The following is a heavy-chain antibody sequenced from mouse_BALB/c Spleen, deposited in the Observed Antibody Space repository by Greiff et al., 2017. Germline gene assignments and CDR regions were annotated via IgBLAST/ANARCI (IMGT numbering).Heavy chain of an antibody. CDR1: GYSITSDYA. J-gene: IGHJ3*01. V-gene: IGHV3-2*02. CDR3: ATNYCGSSSGFAY. CDR2: ISYSGST. Sequence: EVQLKESGPGLVKPSQSLSLTCTVTGYSITSDYAWNWIRQFPGNQLEWMGYISYSGSTSYNPSLKSRISITRDTSKNQFFLQLNSVTTEDTATYYCATNYCGSSSGFAYWGQGTLVTVSA. D-gene: IGHD1-1*01.